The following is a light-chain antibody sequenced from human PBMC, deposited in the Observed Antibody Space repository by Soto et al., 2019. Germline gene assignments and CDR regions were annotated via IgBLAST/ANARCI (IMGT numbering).Light chain of an antibody. Sequence: ELVLTQSPATLSLSPGERATLSCRASQSVSSYLDWYQQKPGQAPRLLIYDASNRATGIPARFSGSGSGTDITRTFSTLGPDEFAVCDCQQHSNWPPTFGPGTKVYIK. J-gene: IGKJ3*01. CDR1: QSVSSY. CDR2: DAS. V-gene: IGKV3-11*01. CDR3: QQHSNWPPT.